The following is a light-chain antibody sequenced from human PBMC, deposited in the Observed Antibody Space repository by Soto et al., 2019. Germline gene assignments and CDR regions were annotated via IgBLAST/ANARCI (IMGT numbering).Light chain of an antibody. Sequence: DSVMTQSPDSLSVSLGERATINCKSSRSVLYTSNNKNYLAWYQQKPGQPPKLLIYWASTRESGVPDRFSGSGSVTDFTLTIISLQAEDVAVYYCQQYYGVPVTFGTGTKVDIK. CDR2: WAS. CDR1: RSVLYTSNNKNY. V-gene: IGKV4-1*01. J-gene: IGKJ3*01. CDR3: QQYYGVPVT.